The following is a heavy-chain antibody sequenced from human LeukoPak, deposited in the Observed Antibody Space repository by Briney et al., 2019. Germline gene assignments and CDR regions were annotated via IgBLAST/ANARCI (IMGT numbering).Heavy chain of an antibody. V-gene: IGHV3-23*01. CDR1: GFTFSSYW. D-gene: IGHD5-18*01. J-gene: IGHJ4*02. CDR3: AKDRDSYGYVTTFDY. Sequence: GGSLRLSCAASGFTFSSYWMSWVRQAPGKGLEWVSAISGSDGSTYYADSVKGRLTISRDKSKNTLYLQMNNLRAEDTAIYYCAKDRDSYGYVTTFDYWGQGTLVTVSS. CDR2: ISGSDGST.